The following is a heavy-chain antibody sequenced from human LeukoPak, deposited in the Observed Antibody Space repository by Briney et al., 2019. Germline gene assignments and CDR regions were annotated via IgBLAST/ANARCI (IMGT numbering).Heavy chain of an antibody. CDR2: IYHSGST. J-gene: IGHJ3*02. D-gene: IGHD3-3*01. CDR1: GYSISSGYY. CDR3: ARGITIFSPGAFDI. V-gene: IGHV4-38-2*02. Sequence: PSETLSLTCTVSGYSISSGYYWGWIRQPPGKGLEWIGSIYHSGSTYYNPSLKSRVTISVDTSKNQFSLKLSSVTAADTAVYYCARGITIFSPGAFDIWGQGTMVTVSS.